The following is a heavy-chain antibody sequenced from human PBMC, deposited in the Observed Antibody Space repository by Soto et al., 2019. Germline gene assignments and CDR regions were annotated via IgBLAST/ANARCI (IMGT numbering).Heavy chain of an antibody. D-gene: IGHD3-3*01. CDR1: GGSISSSSHY. J-gene: IGHJ4*02. Sequence: KPSETLSLTCSVFGGSISSSSHYWGWIRQAPGKGLEWIGSMSYSGSAYYNPSLKSRVTLFVDMSKNQVSLKLSSVTAADTAMYYCARGHGGITVFGAPGHFDYWGQGTRVTVSS. CDR2: MSYSGSA. CDR3: ARGHGGITVFGAPGHFDY. V-gene: IGHV4-39*01.